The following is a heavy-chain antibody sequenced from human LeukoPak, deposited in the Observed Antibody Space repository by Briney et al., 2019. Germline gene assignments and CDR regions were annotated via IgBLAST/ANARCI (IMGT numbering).Heavy chain of an antibody. CDR3: ARDMYYYDSSGYYSPFDY. CDR1: GFTFSSFW. CDR2: INSYGSRT. D-gene: IGHD3-22*01. Sequence: GGSLRLSCAASGFTFSSFWMHWVRQAPGEGLVWVSRINSYGSRTTYADSVKGRLTISRDNAKNTLYLQMNSLTAEDTAVYYCARDMYYYDSSGYYSPFDYWGQGTLVTVSS. V-gene: IGHV3-74*01. J-gene: IGHJ4*02.